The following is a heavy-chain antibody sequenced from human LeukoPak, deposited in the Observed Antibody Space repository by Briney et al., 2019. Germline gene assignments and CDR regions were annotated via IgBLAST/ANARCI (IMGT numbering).Heavy chain of an antibody. CDR2: IKSRTDGGTT. CDR1: GFTFSSAW. CDR3: ATELYRNGYNY. J-gene: IGHJ4*02. V-gene: IGHV3-15*01. Sequence: PGGSLRLSCAGSGFTFSSAWMTWVRQTPGKGLEWVGHIKSRTDGGTTDYAAPVKGRFTVSRDDSTNTVYLQMNSLKTEDSAVYYCATELYRNGYNYWGQGTLVTVSS. D-gene: IGHD5-24*01.